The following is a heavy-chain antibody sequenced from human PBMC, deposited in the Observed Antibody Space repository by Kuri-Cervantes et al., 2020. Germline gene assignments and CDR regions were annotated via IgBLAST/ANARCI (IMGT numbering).Heavy chain of an antibody. CDR1: GFTFSNYN. CDR2: ISSNSQTI. J-gene: IGHJ4*02. V-gene: IGHV3-48*01. D-gene: IGHD3-10*01. CDR3: ARVRFGDYANDY. Sequence: GGSLRLSCAASGFTFSNYNMNWVRQAPGKGLEWVSYISSNSQTIFYADSVKGRFTISRDNARDSLYLQMNSLRAEDTAVHYCARVRFGDYANDYWGQGTLVTVSS.